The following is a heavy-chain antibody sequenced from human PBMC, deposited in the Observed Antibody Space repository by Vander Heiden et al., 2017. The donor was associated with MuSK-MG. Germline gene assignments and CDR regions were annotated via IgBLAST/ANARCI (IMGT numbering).Heavy chain of an antibody. D-gene: IGHD3-22*01. Sequence: EVQLVESGGGLVQPGGSLRLPCAAPGFTFSSYSLNWVSQAPGKGLEWVSYISSSSSTIYYADSVKGRVTISRDNAKNSLYLQMNSLRAEDTAVYYCARTTYYYDSSGYYLSWFDPWGQGTLVTVSS. CDR1: GFTFSSYS. CDR3: ARTTYYYDSSGYYLSWFDP. V-gene: IGHV3-48*01. CDR2: ISSSSSTI. J-gene: IGHJ5*02.